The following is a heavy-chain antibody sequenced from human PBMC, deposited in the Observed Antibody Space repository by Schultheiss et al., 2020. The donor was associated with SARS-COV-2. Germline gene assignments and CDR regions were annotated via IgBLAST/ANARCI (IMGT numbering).Heavy chain of an antibody. Sequence: GGSLRLSCADSGFTLSNYWMHWVRQAPGKGLVWVSRINSDGSSPNYADSVKGRFTISRDNAKNTLYLQMNSLRAEDTAVYYCARGDLYGGKGFNWGQGTLVTVSS. J-gene: IGHJ4*02. CDR3: ARGDLYGGKGFN. V-gene: IGHV3-74*01. CDR1: GFTLSNYW. CDR2: INSDGSSP. D-gene: IGHD4-23*01.